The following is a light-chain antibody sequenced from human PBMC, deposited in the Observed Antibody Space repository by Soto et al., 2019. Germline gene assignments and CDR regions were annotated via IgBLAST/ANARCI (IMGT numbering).Light chain of an antibody. CDR3: QHRSNWKFT. CDR2: DAS. CDR1: QSVSSF. V-gene: IGKV3-11*01. Sequence: EIVLTQSPATLSLSPGERATLSCRASQSVSSFLAWYQQKPGQAPRLLIYDASNRATGIPARFSGSGSGTDFTLTIGSLEPEDFAVYYCQHRSNWKFTFGPGTKVDIK. J-gene: IGKJ3*01.